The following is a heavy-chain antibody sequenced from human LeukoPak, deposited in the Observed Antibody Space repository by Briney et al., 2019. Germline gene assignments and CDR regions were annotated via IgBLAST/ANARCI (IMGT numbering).Heavy chain of an antibody. D-gene: IGHD3-10*01. J-gene: IGHJ3*02. CDR2: IYYSGST. CDR3: ARTQSITMVRGITYAFDI. CDR1: GGSISSGGYY. Sequence: PSQTLSLTCTVSGGSISSGGYYWSWIRQHPGKGLEWIGYIYYSGSTYYNPSLKSRVTISVDMSKNQFSLKLSSVTAADTAVYYCARTQSITMVRGITYAFDIWGQGTMVTVSS. V-gene: IGHV4-31*03.